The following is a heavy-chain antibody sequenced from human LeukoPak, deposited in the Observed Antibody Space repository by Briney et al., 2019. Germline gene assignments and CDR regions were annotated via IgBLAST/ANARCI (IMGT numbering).Heavy chain of an antibody. CDR3: ARDGVVTMELDF. Sequence: SETLSLTCAVSGGSFSGYCWTWIRQSPGKGLEWIGEINHSGSTNYNPSLKSRATISLDTSNNQFSLNLKSVTAADTPMYYCARDGVVTMELDFWGQGTLVTVSS. CDR2: INHSGST. V-gene: IGHV4-34*01. J-gene: IGHJ4*02. CDR1: GGSFSGYC. D-gene: IGHD3-10*01.